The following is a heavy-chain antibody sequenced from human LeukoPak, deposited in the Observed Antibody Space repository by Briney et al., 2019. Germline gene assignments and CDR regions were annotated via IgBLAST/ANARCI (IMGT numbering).Heavy chain of an antibody. J-gene: IGHJ3*02. CDR1: GGSISSYY. CDR2: IYYSGST. D-gene: IGHD5-24*01. Sequence: PSETLSLTCTVSGGSISSYYWSWIRQPPGKGLEWIGYIYYSGSTNYNPSLKSRVTISVDTSKNQFSLKLSSVTAADTAVYYWARDHREMATTDAFDIWGQGTMVTVSS. V-gene: IGHV4-59*01. CDR3: ARDHREMATTDAFDI.